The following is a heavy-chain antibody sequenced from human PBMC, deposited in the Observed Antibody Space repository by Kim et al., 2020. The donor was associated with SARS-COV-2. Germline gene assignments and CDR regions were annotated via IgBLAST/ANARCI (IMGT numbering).Heavy chain of an antibody. V-gene: IGHV4-34*01. D-gene: IGHD6-13*01. CDR3: ARGKNAGPSWYFDL. CDR1: GGSISDYF. J-gene: IGHJ2*01. Sequence: SETLSLTCALYGGSISDYFSTWIRQPPGKGLEWIAEINQRGITNYNPSLKSRVTISIDTSNNQFSLKLNSLTAADTAIYYCARGKNAGPSWYFDLWGRGT. CDR2: INQRGIT.